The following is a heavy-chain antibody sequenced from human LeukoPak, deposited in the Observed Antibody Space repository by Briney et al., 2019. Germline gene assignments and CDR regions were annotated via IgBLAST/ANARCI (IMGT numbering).Heavy chain of an antibody. J-gene: IGHJ4*02. CDR2: IYYSGTT. CDR3: ARDHHYDSSGRRVGYFDY. D-gene: IGHD3-22*01. CDR1: GGSISSYY. Sequence: SETLSLTCTVSGGSISSYYWSWIRQPPGKGLEWIGYIYYSGTTNYNPSLKSRVTISVDTSKNQFSLKLSSVTAADTAVYYCARDHHYDSSGRRVGYFDYWGQGTLVTVSS. V-gene: IGHV4-59*01.